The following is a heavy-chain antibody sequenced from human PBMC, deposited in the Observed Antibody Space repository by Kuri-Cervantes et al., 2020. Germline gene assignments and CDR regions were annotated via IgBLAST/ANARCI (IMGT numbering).Heavy chain of an antibody. CDR1: GFTFSSYW. Sequence: GESLKISCAASGFTFSSYWMTWVRRCPGKGLEWVAKIKEDGRDKYYVDSLKGRFTISRDNAKNSLYLQMNSLGVEDTAVYYCARDVRLFDIWGQGTMVTVSS. J-gene: IGHJ3*02. CDR3: ARDVRLFDI. CDR2: IKEDGRDK. V-gene: IGHV3-7*01.